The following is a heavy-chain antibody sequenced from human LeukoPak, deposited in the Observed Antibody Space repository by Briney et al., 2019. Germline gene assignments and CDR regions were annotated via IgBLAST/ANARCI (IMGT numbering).Heavy chain of an antibody. V-gene: IGHV3-48*04. Sequence: PGGSLRLSCAVSGFTFSSYWMNWVRQAPGKGLEWISYIGGDGIAFYADSVKGRFTASKDDARKSMYLQMNSLRVEDTAVYYCAKDRANWAIDDWGQGTQVTVSS. J-gene: IGHJ4*02. CDR2: IGGDGIA. CDR1: GFTFSSYW. D-gene: IGHD3-16*01. CDR3: AKDRANWAIDD.